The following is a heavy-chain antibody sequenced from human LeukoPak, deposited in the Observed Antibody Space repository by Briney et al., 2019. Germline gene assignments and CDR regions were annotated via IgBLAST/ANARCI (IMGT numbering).Heavy chain of an antibody. D-gene: IGHD3-9*01. CDR2: INQDGSEK. V-gene: IGHV3-7*04. CDR3: ARVPTYYDILTGYYTPYYSDY. J-gene: IGHJ4*02. Sequence: QPGGSLRLSCAASGFTFSSYWMSWVRQAPGKGLEWVANINQDGSEKYYVDSVKGRFTISRDNAKNSLYLQMNSLRAEDTAVYYCARVPTYYDILTGYYTPYYSDYWGQGTLVTVSS. CDR1: GFTFSSYW.